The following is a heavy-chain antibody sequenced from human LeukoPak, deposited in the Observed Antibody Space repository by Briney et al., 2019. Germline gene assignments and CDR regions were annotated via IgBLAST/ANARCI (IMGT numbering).Heavy chain of an antibody. D-gene: IGHD5-24*01. J-gene: IGHJ3*02. V-gene: IGHV3-23*01. CDR1: GFTFSSYA. Sequence: GGSLRLSCVASGFTFSSYAMGWVRQAPGKRPEWVSSLTDSGGTTYYVDSVKGRFTISRDNSKNTPYLHMNSLRAEDTAMYYCAKKRDAFDIWGQGTVVAVSS. CDR2: LTDSGGTT. CDR3: AKKRDAFDI.